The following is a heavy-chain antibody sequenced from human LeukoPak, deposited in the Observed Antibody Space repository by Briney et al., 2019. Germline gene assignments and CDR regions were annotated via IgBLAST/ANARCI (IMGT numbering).Heavy chain of an antibody. CDR1: GFTFSSYG. D-gene: IGHD2-21*01. Sequence: GGSLRLSCAASGFTFSSYGMHWVRQAPGKGLEWVAFIRYDGSNKYYADSVKGRFTNSRDNSKNTLYLQMNSLRAEDTAVYYCAKSKGGDCYRGPGWCKPFDYWGQGTLVTVSS. J-gene: IGHJ4*01. CDR3: AKSKGGDCYRGPGWCKPFDY. CDR2: IRYDGSNK. V-gene: IGHV3-30*02.